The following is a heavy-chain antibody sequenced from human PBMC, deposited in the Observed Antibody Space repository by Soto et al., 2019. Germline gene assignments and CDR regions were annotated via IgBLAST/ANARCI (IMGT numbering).Heavy chain of an antibody. D-gene: IGHD4-17*01. Sequence: EVQLLESGGGLVQPGGSLSLSCAASGFTFSSYAMTWVRQAPGKGPEWVSVLSDSGTITYYADSVKGRFTISRDNSKNKLYLQMNSLRVEDTAVYYCAKDLKTTVVRAYDYWGQGTLVTVSS. J-gene: IGHJ4*02. CDR3: AKDLKTTVVRAYDY. CDR1: GFTFSSYA. V-gene: IGHV3-23*01. CDR2: LSDSGTIT.